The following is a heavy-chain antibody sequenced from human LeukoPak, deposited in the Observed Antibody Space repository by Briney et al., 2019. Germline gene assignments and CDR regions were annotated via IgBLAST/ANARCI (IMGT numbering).Heavy chain of an antibody. J-gene: IGHJ4*02. D-gene: IGHD3-3*01. V-gene: IGHV1-18*01. CDR2: ISAYNGNT. Sequence: GASVKVSCKASGYTFTSYGISWVRQAPGQGLEWMGWISAYNGNTNYAQKLQGRVTMTEDTSTDTAYMELSSLRSEDTAVYYCATGIFGVVIYDYWGQGTLVTVSS. CDR1: GYTFTSYG. CDR3: ATGIFGVVIYDY.